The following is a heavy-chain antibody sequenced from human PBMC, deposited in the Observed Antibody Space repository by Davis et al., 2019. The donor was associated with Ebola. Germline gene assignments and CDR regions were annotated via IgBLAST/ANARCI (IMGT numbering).Heavy chain of an antibody. CDR2: INAGNGNT. Sequence: ASVKVSCKASGSTFTSYGIHWVRQAPGQGLEWMVWINAGNGNTQYAQKFQGRVTITRDTSANTAYVEVSSLRSEDTAVFYCVGERPGTGIYDYWGQGTLVTVSS. D-gene: IGHD7-27*01. J-gene: IGHJ4*02. CDR1: GSTFTSYG. CDR3: VGERPGTGIYDY. V-gene: IGHV1-3*01.